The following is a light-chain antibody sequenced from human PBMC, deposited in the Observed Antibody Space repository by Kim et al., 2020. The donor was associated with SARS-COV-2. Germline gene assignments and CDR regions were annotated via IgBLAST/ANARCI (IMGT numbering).Light chain of an antibody. V-gene: IGLV4-69*01. CDR3: QTWGTGTWV. CDR2: LNSDGSH. Sequence: QFVLTQSPSASASLGASVKLTCTLSSGHSSYAIAWHQQQPEKGPRYLMKLNSDGSHSKGDGIPDRFSGSSSGAERYLTISSLQSEDEADYYCQTWGTGTWVFGGGTQLTVL. J-gene: IGLJ3*02. CDR1: SGHSSYA.